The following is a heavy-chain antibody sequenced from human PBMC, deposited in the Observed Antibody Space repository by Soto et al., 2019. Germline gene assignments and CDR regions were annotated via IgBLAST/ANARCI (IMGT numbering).Heavy chain of an antibody. J-gene: IGHJ6*03. V-gene: IGHV3-21*01. CDR3: ATLDIVVVPAAILTYYYYMDV. CDR1: GFTFSSYS. CDR2: ISSSSSYI. Sequence: GGSLRLSCAASGFTFSSYSMSWVRQAPGKGLEWVSSISSSSSYIYYADSVKGRFTISGDNAKNSLYLQMNSLRAEDTAVYYCATLDIVVVPAAILTYYYYMDVWGKGTTVTVSS. D-gene: IGHD2-2*02.